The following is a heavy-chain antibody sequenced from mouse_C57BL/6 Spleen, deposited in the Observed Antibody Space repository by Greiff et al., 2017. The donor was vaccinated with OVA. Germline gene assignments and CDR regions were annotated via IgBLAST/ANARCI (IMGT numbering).Heavy chain of an antibody. CDR2: ISDGGSYT. Sequence: EVMLVESGGGLVKPGGSLKLSCAASGFTFSSYAMSWVRQTPEKRLEWVATISDGGSYTYYPDNVKGRFTISRDNAKNNLYLQMSHLKSEDTAMYYCARLPDYYGSSYGWFAYWGQGTLVTVSA. CDR3: ARLPDYYGSSYGWFAY. D-gene: IGHD1-1*01. CDR1: GFTFSSYA. J-gene: IGHJ3*01. V-gene: IGHV5-4*03.